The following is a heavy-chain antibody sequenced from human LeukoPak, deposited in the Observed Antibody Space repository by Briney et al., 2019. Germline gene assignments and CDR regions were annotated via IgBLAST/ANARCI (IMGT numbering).Heavy chain of an antibody. CDR1: GFTFSTYE. J-gene: IGHJ4*02. V-gene: IGHV3-48*03. Sequence: GGSLRLSCAASGFTFSTYEMNWVRQAPTKGLEWISYIDSSGSTIYYADSVKGRFTISRDNAKNSLYLQMNSLRAEDTAVYYCARDQGLLVVAGRFGYWGQGTLVTVSS. D-gene: IGHD6-19*01. CDR2: IDSSGSTI. CDR3: ARDQGLLVVAGRFGY.